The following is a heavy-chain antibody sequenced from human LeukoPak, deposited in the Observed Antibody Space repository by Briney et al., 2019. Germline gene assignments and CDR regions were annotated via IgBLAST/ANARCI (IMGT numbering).Heavy chain of an antibody. V-gene: IGHV4-4*08. J-gene: IGHJ4*02. D-gene: IGHD2-2*02. CDR1: GDSITSYF. CDR2: MYTSGPA. CDR3: AALPYTTASREY. Sequence: SETLSLTCSISGDSITSYFWTWIRQPRGKGLEWIGYMYTSGPANYNPSLKGRVTISGDTSKNLFTLNLKSVTAADTATYFCAALPYTTASREYWGLGTLVTVSS.